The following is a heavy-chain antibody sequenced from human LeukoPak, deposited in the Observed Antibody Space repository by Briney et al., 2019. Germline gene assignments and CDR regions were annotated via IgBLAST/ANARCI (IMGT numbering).Heavy chain of an antibody. CDR1: GFSFNTYW. V-gene: IGHV3-30*02. D-gene: IGHD1-1*01. CDR2: IRYDGSNK. J-gene: IGHJ6*03. Sequence: GGSLRLSCVASGFSFNTYWMSWVRQAPGKGLEWVAFIRYDGSNKYYADSVKGRFTISRDNSKNTLYLQMNSLRAEDTAVYYCAKTGTTVYYMDVWGKGTTVTVSS. CDR3: AKTGTTVYYMDV.